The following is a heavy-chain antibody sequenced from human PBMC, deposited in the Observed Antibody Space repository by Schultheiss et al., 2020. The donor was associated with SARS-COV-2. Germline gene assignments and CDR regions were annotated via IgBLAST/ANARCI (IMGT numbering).Heavy chain of an antibody. J-gene: IGHJ6*02. V-gene: IGHV4-31*11. Sequence: SETLSLTCAVSGYSISSGGYYWSWIRQHPGKGLEWIGYIYYSGSTYYNPSLKSRVTISVDTSKNQFSLKLSSVTAADTAVYYFARDFRYCSGGSCYYYYYGMDVWGQGTTVTVSS. CDR2: IYYSGST. CDR1: GYSISSGGYY. D-gene: IGHD2-15*01. CDR3: ARDFRYCSGGSCYYYYYGMDV.